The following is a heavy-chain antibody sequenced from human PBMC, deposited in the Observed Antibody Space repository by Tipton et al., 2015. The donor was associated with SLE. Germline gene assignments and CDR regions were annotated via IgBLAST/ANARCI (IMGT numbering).Heavy chain of an antibody. CDR3: AREVSAPYGMDV. CDR2: ISGSGRSQ. V-gene: IGHV3-48*03. CDR1: GFSVSSNY. J-gene: IGHJ6*02. Sequence: SLRLSCSVSGFSVSSNYMNWVRQAPGKGLEWVSFISGSGRSQDYTDSVKGRFTISRDNAKHTVYLQMKSLRVEDTAIYYCAREVSAPYGMDVWGQGTTVTVSS. D-gene: IGHD2-21*01.